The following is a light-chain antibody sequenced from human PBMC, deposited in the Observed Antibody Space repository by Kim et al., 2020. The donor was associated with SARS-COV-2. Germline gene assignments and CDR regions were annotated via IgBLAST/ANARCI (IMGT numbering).Light chain of an antibody. J-gene: IGKJ4*01. CDR3: QLRTNWLT. CDR2: DAS. Sequence: SFATGERSTLSCRARQSVSPYFAWYQQTPGQAPRLLIYDASKRATGIPARFSGSGSGTDFTLTISSLEPDDFAVYYCQLRTNWLTSGGGTKVDIK. V-gene: IGKV3-11*01. CDR1: QSVSPY.